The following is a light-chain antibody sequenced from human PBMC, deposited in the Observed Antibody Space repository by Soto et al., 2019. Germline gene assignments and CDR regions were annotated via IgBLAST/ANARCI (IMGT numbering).Light chain of an antibody. CDR3: AAWEDSLNGDV. CDR2: SNN. Sequence: QSVLTQPPSASGTPGQRVTISCSGSSSNIGSNTVNWYQQLPGTAPKLLIYSNNQRPSGVPDRFSGSKSGTSASLAISGLQSEDEADYYCAAWEDSLNGDVFGTGTKLTVL. J-gene: IGLJ1*01. V-gene: IGLV1-44*01. CDR1: SSNIGSNT.